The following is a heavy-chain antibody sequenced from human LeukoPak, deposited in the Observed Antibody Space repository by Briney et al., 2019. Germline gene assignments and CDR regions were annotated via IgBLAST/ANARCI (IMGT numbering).Heavy chain of an antibody. CDR2: INHSGST. Sequence: SETLSLTCAVYGGSFSGYYWSWIRQPPGKGLEWIGEINHSGSTNYNPSLKSRVTISVDTSKNQFSLKLSSVTAAGTAVYYCARLHCSGGSCSYYFDYWGQGTLVTVSS. V-gene: IGHV4-34*01. CDR3: ARLHCSGGSCSYYFDY. J-gene: IGHJ4*02. CDR1: GGSFSGYY. D-gene: IGHD2-15*01.